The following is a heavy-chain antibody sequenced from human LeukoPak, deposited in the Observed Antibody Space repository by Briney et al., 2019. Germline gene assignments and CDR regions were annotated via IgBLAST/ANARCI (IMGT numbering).Heavy chain of an antibody. CDR1: GFTIIGHN. CDR2: VSISSGTI. Sequence: PGGSLRLSCAASGFTIIGHNMNWVRQAPGKGLEWVSFVSISSGTIYYADSVKGRFRISRDNAKSSLDLEMNSLRAEDTAVYYCARAMSTFGGVRNYFDSWGQGTLVTVSS. V-gene: IGHV3-48*04. J-gene: IGHJ4*02. CDR3: ARAMSTFGGVRNYFDS. D-gene: IGHD3-16*01.